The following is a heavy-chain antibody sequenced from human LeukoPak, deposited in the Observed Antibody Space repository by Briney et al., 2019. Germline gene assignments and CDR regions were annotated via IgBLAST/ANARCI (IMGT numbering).Heavy chain of an antibody. Sequence: WRSLRLSCAASGFIFTSHALHWVRQAPGKGLEWVAIIWFDGSNQFYADSVKGRFTISRDNSKNTLYLQMNSLRAEDTAVYYCARGPYSSTWYYFEYWGQGTLVTVSS. CDR1: GFIFTSHA. J-gene: IGHJ4*02. D-gene: IGHD6-13*01. V-gene: IGHV3-33*01. CDR3: ARGPYSSTWYYFEY. CDR2: IWFDGSNQ.